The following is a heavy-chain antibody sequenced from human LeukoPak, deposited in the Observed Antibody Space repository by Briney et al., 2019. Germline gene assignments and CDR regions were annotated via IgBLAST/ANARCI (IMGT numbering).Heavy chain of an antibody. CDR1: GFTFSTYA. V-gene: IGHV3-23*01. CDR2: ISGSGGST. Sequence: PGGSLRLSCAASGFTFSTYAMSWVRQAPGKGLEWVSAISGSGGSTFYADSVKGRFTISRDNSKNTLYLQMNSLRAEDTALYYCAKDRPDCSSISCYGSFRTVADYWGQGTLVTVSS. D-gene: IGHD2-2*01. CDR3: AKDRPDCSSISCYGSFRTVADY. J-gene: IGHJ4*02.